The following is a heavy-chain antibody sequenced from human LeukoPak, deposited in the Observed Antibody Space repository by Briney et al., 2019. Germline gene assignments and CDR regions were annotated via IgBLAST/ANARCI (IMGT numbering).Heavy chain of an antibody. V-gene: IGHV1-18*01. Sequence: ASVKVSCKASGYTFTSYGISWVQQAPGQGLEWMGWISAYNGNTNYAQKLQGRVTMTTDTSTSTAYMELRSLRSDDTAVYYCAVYCGGDCYKYFQHWGQGTLVTVSS. D-gene: IGHD2-21*02. J-gene: IGHJ1*01. CDR3: AVYCGGDCYKYFQH. CDR2: ISAYNGNT. CDR1: GYTFTSYG.